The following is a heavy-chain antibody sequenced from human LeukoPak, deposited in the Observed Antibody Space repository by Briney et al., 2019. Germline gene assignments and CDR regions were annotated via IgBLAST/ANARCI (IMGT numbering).Heavy chain of an antibody. Sequence: SETLSLTCTVSGGSISSYYWSWIRQPPGKGLEWIGYIYYSGSTNYNPSLKSRATISVDTSKNQFSLKLSSVTAADTAVYYCARAAAGTMPTYWGQGTLVTVSS. CDR2: IYYSGST. D-gene: IGHD6-13*01. V-gene: IGHV4-59*01. J-gene: IGHJ4*02. CDR1: GGSISSYY. CDR3: ARAAAGTMPTY.